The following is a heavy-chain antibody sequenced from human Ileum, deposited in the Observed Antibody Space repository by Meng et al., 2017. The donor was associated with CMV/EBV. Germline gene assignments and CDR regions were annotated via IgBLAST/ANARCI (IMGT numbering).Heavy chain of an antibody. Sequence: SISRSSYYCGWIRQPPGKGLEWIGSIYYSGSTYYNPSLKSRVTISVDTSKNQFSLKLSSVTAADTAVYYCARHEVYYDFWSGSNWFDPWGQGTLVTVSS. D-gene: IGHD3-3*01. CDR1: SISRSSYY. CDR2: IYYSGST. J-gene: IGHJ5*02. V-gene: IGHV4-39*01. CDR3: ARHEVYYDFWSGSNWFDP.